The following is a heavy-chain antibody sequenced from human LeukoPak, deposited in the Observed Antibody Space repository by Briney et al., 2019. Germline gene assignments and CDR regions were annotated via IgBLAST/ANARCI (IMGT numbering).Heavy chain of an antibody. CDR3: ARGILVGPTGFDI. Sequence: SETLSLTCTVSGGSISSYYWSWIRQPPGKGLEWIGYIYYSGSTNYNPSLKSRVTISVDTSNNHFSLKLNSVTAADTAVYYCARGILVGPTGFDIWGQGTMVTVSS. CDR1: GGSISSYY. CDR2: IYYSGST. D-gene: IGHD1-26*01. V-gene: IGHV4-59*08. J-gene: IGHJ3*02.